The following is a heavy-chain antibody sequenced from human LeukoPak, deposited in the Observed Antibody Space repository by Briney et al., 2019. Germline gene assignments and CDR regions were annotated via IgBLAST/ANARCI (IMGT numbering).Heavy chain of an antibody. V-gene: IGHV3-23*01. CDR3: AKDHYGDYEYYFDY. CDR2: ISGSGGST. D-gene: IGHD4-17*01. CDR1: GFTFNCYA. J-gene: IGHJ4*02. Sequence: GGSLRLSCAASGFTFNCYAMTWVSQAPGKGLEWVSAISGSGGSTYYADSVKGRFTISRDNSKNTLYLQMNSLRAEDTAVYYCAKDHYGDYEYYFDYWGQGTLVTVSS.